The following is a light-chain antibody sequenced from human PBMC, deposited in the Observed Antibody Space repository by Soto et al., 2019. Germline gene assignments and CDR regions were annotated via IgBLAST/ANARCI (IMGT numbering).Light chain of an antibody. CDR1: QRVSSN. V-gene: IGKV3-15*01. J-gene: IGKJ1*01. CDR3: QQYNNWPRT. Sequence: EIVMTQSPATLSVSPGERATLSCRASQRVSSNLAWYQQKPGQAPRLLIYGASTRATGIPARFSGSRSGTEFTLTISSLQSEDCAVYYCQQYNNWPRTFGQGTKVEIK. CDR2: GAS.